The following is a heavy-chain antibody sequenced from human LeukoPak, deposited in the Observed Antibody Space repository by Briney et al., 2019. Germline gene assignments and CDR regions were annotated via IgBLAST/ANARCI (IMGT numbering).Heavy chain of an antibody. J-gene: IGHJ4*02. D-gene: IGHD5-18*01. V-gene: IGHV3-74*01. CDR1: GFTFSSYT. Sequence: GGSLRLSCAASGFTFSSYTMSWVRQAPGKGLVWVSRINRDGSSTSYADSVKGRFTISRDNAKNTLYLQMNSLRAEDTAVYYCARGGGYSYGSFDYWGQGPLVTVSS. CDR3: ARGGGYSYGSFDY. CDR2: INRDGSST.